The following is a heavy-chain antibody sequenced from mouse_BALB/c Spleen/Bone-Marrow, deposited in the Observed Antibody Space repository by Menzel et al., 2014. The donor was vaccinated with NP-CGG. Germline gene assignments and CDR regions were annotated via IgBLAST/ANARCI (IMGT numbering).Heavy chain of an antibody. CDR1: GYSITSGYY. CDR3: SRGDRSGYDYAMNY. J-gene: IGHJ4*01. D-gene: IGHD3-2*01. CDR2: ISYDGTK. V-gene: IGHV3-6*02. Sequence: VQLLQSGPGLVKPSQSLSLTCSVTGYSITSGYYWNWIRQFAGKKLEWMDYISYDGTKNYNPSLKNRISITRDTSKNEFFLKLNSVNTVKTATKARSRGDRSGYDYAMNYWGQGTTLTVSS.